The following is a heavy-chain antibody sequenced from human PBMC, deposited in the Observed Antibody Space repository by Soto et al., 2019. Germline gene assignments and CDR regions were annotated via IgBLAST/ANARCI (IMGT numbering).Heavy chain of an antibody. Sequence: QVQLQQWGAGLLKPSETLSLTCAVYGGSFSGYYWSWIRQPPGKGLEWIGEINHSGSTNYNPSLKSRVTISVATSKNQFSLKMSSVTAADTAVYYCARASFGMDVWGQGTKVTVSS. CDR1: GGSFSGYY. V-gene: IGHV4-34*01. J-gene: IGHJ6*02. CDR3: ARASFGMDV. CDR2: INHSGST. D-gene: IGHD2-15*01.